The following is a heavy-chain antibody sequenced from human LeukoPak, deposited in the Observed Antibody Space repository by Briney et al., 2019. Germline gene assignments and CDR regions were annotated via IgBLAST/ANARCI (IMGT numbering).Heavy chain of an antibody. CDR3: ARQQLASFDY. CDR1: GFTFSDTW. D-gene: IGHD6-13*01. V-gene: IGHV3-74*01. Sequence: PGGSLRLSCAASGFTFSDTWMHWVRQAPGEGLVWVSRIRSDGSDTRYAESVKGRFTISRDNAKNTLYLQMNSLRAEDTAVYYCARQQLASFDYWGQGILVTISS. J-gene: IGHJ4*02. CDR2: IRSDGSDT.